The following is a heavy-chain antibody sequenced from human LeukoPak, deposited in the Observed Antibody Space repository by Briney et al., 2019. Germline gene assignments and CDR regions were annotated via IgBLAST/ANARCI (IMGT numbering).Heavy chain of an antibody. CDR1: GFTFSNHW. D-gene: IGHD1-14*01. Sequence: GGSLRLFCSASGFTFSNHWMNWVRQAPGKGLEWVANINKDGSEKNYVDSVKGRFTISRDNAKDSLYLQMNYLRPEDTAVYYCARQDHGPDYWGQGTLVTVSS. CDR3: ARQDHGPDY. V-gene: IGHV3-7*01. J-gene: IGHJ4*02. CDR2: INKDGSEK.